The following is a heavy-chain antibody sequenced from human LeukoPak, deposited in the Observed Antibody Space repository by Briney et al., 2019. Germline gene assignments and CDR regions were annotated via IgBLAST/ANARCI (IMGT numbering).Heavy chain of an antibody. J-gene: IGHJ3*02. D-gene: IGHD3-22*01. CDR1: GFTFSNAW. CDR3: ARAEGYYDSSGNDAFDI. CDR2: IWYDGSNK. V-gene: IGHV3-33*08. Sequence: GGSLRLSCAASGFTFSNAWMSWVRQAPGKGLEWVAVIWYDGSNKYYADSVKGRFTISRDNSKNTLYLQMNSLRAEDTAVYYCARAEGYYDSSGNDAFDIWGQGTMVTVSS.